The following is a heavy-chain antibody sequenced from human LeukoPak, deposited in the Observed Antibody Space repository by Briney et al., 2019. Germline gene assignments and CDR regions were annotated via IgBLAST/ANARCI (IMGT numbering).Heavy chain of an antibody. D-gene: IGHD3-22*01. V-gene: IGHV3-7*01. Sequence: GGSLRLSCSASGFTFSSYWMSSVRQAPGKGLEWVANIKQDGSEKYYVDSVKGRFTISRDNAKNSLYLQKNSLRGEDTAVYYCARAVITMIVAVAFDSWGQGTMVTVSS. J-gene: IGHJ3*02. CDR2: IKQDGSEK. CDR1: GFTFSSYW. CDR3: ARAVITMIVAVAFDS.